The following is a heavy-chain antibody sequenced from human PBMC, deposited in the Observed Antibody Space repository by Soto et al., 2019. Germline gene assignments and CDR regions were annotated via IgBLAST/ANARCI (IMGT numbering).Heavy chain of an antibody. CDR1: GFTFSSYG. Sequence: PGGSLRLSCAASGFTFSSYGMHWVRQAPGKGLEWVAVIWYDGSNKYYADSVKGRFTISRDNSKNTLYLQMNSLRAEDTAVYDCARDKDYGGDAFDIWGQGTMVTVSS. CDR3: ARDKDYGGDAFDI. D-gene: IGHD4-17*01. V-gene: IGHV3-33*01. CDR2: IWYDGSNK. J-gene: IGHJ3*02.